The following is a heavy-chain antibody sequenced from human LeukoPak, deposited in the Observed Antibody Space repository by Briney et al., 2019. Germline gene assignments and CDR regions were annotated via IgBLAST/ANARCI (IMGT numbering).Heavy chain of an antibody. CDR2: ITGSGGST. V-gene: IGHV3-23*01. CDR3: AKHNGGGDFIDY. D-gene: IGHD2-21*02. CDR1: GFTFSSYA. J-gene: IGHJ4*02. Sequence: GGSLRLPCAASGFTFSSYAMSWVRQAPGKGLEWVSAITGSGGSTYYADSVKGRFTISRDNSKNTLYLQMNSLRAEDTAVYFCAKHNGGGDFIDYWGQGTLVTVSS.